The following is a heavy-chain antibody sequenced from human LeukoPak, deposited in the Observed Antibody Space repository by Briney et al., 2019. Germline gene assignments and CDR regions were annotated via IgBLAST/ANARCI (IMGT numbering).Heavy chain of an antibody. J-gene: IGHJ4*02. CDR2: IIPIFGTA. V-gene: IGHV1-69*13. CDR1: GGTFSSYA. Sequence: ASVKVSCKASGGTFSSYAISWVRQAPGQGLEWMGGIIPIFGTANYAQKFQGRVTITADESTSTAYMELSSLRSEDTAVYYCARGGVGAKRDVLYYFDYWGQGTLVTVSS. CDR3: ARGGVGAKRDVLYYFDY. D-gene: IGHD1-26*01.